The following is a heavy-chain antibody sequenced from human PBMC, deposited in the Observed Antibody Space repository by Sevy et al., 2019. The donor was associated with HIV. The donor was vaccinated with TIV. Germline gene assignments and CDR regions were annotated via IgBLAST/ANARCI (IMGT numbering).Heavy chain of an antibody. CDR3: ARDPSPGITAIQDY. D-gene: IGHD2-21*02. V-gene: IGHV3-21*01. CDR2: INSRSTYI. J-gene: IGHJ4*02. Sequence: GGCLRLSCTASGFTFSSFSMSWVRQAPGKGLEWVASINSRSTYIYHTDPVKGRFTISRDNAKNSLYLQMNSLRAEDTAVYYCARDPSPGITAIQDYWGPGTLVTVSS. CDR1: GFTFSSFS.